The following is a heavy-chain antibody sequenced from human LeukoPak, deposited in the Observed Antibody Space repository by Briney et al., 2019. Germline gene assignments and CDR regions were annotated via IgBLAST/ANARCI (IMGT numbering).Heavy chain of an antibody. V-gene: IGHV4-34*01. D-gene: IGHD3-22*01. CDR3: ARMGNYYDSSGYYYKKWRDAFDI. CDR1: GGSFSGYY. CDR2: INHSGST. Sequence: SETLSLTCAVYGGSFSGYYWSWIRQPPGKGLEWIGEINHSGSTNYNPSLKSRVTTSVDTSKNQFSLKLSSVTAADTAVYYCARMGNYYDSSGYYYKKWRDAFDIWGQGTMVTVSS. J-gene: IGHJ3*02.